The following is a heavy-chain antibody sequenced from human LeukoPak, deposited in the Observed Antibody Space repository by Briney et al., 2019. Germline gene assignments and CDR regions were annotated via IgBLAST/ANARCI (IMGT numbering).Heavy chain of an antibody. CDR1: GYTFTGYY. J-gene: IGHJ6*02. Sequence: ASVKVSCKASGYTFTGYYMHWVRQAPGQGLEWMGWINPNSGGTNYAQKFQGRVTMTRDTSISTAYMELSRLRSDDTAVYYCARELEYCSSTSCYEYYYYGMDVWGQGTTVTVSS. CDR2: INPNSGGT. D-gene: IGHD2-2*01. V-gene: IGHV1-2*02. CDR3: ARELEYCSSTSCYEYYYYGMDV.